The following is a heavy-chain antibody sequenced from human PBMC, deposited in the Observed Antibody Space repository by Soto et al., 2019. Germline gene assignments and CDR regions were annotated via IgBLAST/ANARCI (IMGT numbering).Heavy chain of an antibody. CDR1: GFTFSSYS. J-gene: IGHJ5*02. V-gene: IGHV3-21*01. D-gene: IGHD3-22*01. Sequence: GGSLRLSCAASGFTFSSYSMNWVRQAPGKGLEWVSSISSSSSYIYYADSVKGRFTISRDNAKNSLYLQMNSLRAEDTAVYYCARDHDSSGYRNWFDPWGQGTLVTVSS. CDR3: ARDHDSSGYRNWFDP. CDR2: ISSSSSYI.